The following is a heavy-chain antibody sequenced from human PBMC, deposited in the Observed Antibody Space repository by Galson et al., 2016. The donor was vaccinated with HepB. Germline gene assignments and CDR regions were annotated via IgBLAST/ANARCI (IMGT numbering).Heavy chain of an antibody. Sequence: SLRLSCAASGLTFSRCDMHWVRQATGKGLEWVSAIGTAGDTYYPGSVRGRFTISRENSKNSLYLQMNSLTAGDTAVYHCARDGGYSGYDAYGLDVWGKGTTVTVSS. CDR2: IGTAGDT. J-gene: IGHJ6*04. V-gene: IGHV3-13*01. CDR3: ARDGGYSGYDAYGLDV. D-gene: IGHD5-12*01. CDR1: GLTFSRCD.